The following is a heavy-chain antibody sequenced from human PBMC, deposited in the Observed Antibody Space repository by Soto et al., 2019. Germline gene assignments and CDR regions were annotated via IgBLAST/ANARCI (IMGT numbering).Heavy chain of an antibody. V-gene: IGHV4-59*01. J-gene: IGHJ4*02. CDR2: IYYSGST. CDR1: GGSISSYY. D-gene: IGHD6-19*01. Sequence: PSETLCLTCTVSGGSISSYYWSWIRQPPGKGLEWIGYIYYSGSTNYNPSLKSRVTISVDTSKNQFSLKLSSVTAADTAVYYCARDSDGSGWTFDYWGQGTLVTVSS. CDR3: ARDSDGSGWTFDY.